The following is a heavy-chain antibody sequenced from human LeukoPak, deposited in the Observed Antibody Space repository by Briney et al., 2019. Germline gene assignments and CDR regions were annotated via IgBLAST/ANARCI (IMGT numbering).Heavy chain of an antibody. CDR3: ARHARMYSSGWYPYYFDY. V-gene: IGHV4-39*01. D-gene: IGHD6-19*01. CDR1: GVSISSSSYY. Sequence: SETLSLTCTVSGVSISSSSYYWGWIRQPPGKGLEWIGSIYYSGSTYYNPSLKSRVTISVGTSKNQFSLKLSSVTAADTAVYYCARHARMYSSGWYPYYFDYWGQGTLVTVSS. J-gene: IGHJ4*02. CDR2: IYYSGST.